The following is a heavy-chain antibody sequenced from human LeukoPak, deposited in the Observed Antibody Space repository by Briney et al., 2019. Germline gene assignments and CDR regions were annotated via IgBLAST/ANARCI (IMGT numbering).Heavy chain of an antibody. CDR2: IYYSGST. V-gene: IGHV4-59*08. CDR3: ARGRCSGGSCYGKVDYFDY. CDR1: GGSINSYY. J-gene: IGHJ4*02. D-gene: IGHD2-15*01. Sequence: PSETLSLTCTVSGGSINSYYWSWIRQPPGKGLEWIGYIYYSGSTNYNPSLKSRVTISVDTSKNQFSLRLSSVTAADTAVYYCARGRCSGGSCYGKVDYFDYWGQGTLVTVSS.